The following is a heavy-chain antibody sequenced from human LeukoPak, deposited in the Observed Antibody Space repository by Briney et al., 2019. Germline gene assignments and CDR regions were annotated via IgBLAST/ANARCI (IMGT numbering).Heavy chain of an antibody. D-gene: IGHD6-13*01. Sequence: PGGSLRLSCAASGFTFSSYDMHWVRQTTGKGLEWVSGIDTAGDTYYAGSVKGRFTISRENAKNSLYLQMNSLRAGDTAVYYCARSIAAAGTDPLYWGQGTLVTVSS. CDR1: GFTFSSYD. CDR2: IDTAGDT. J-gene: IGHJ4*02. V-gene: IGHV3-13*01. CDR3: ARSIAAAGTDPLY.